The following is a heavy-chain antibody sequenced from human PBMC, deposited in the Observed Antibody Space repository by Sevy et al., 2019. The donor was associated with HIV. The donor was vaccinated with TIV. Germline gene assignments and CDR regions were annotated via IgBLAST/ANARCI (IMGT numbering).Heavy chain of an antibody. CDR2: VSYDGSNK. CDR3: ARESLTPRRSSSWYFVSDY. D-gene: IGHD6-13*01. CDR1: GFIFTTYG. V-gene: IGHV3-30*03. Sequence: GGSLRLSCAASGFIFTTYGMHWVRQAPGKGLEWVAIVSYDGSNKFYADSVKGRFTISRDNSKNTLYLQMNSLRTEDTAVYYCARESLTPRRSSSWYFVSDYWGQGTLVTVSS. J-gene: IGHJ4*02.